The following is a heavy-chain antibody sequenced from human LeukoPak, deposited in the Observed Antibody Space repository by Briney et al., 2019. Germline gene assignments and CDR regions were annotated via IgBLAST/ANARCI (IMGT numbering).Heavy chain of an antibody. CDR3: ARGSPVKQPQRFLEWFDY. CDR2: ISKSGTST. J-gene: IGHJ4*02. V-gene: IGHV3-23*01. Sequence: GGSLRLSCAASGFTFSSYAMNWVRQVPGKGLEWVSVISKSGTSTYYADSVKGRFTISRDNSRNTLYLQMNSLRAEDTAVYYCARGSPVKQPQRFLEWFDYWGQGTLVTVSS. CDR1: GFTFSSYA. D-gene: IGHD3-3*01.